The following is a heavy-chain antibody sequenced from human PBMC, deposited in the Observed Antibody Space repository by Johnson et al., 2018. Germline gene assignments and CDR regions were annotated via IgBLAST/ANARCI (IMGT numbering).Heavy chain of an antibody. V-gene: IGHV3-23*04. CDR1: GFTFSSYA. J-gene: IGHJ6*03. CDR2: IRGSGDTT. Sequence: VQLVQSGGSLVQPGGSLRLSCVASGFTFSSYAMTWVRQAPGKGLEWVSSIRGSGDTTFYADSVKGRFTISRDNSKNTQYLQMNSLRDEGTAVYYCANRRGVGDYDYYMDVGGKGTTVTVS. D-gene: IGHD3-16*01. CDR3: ANRRGVGDYDYYMDV.